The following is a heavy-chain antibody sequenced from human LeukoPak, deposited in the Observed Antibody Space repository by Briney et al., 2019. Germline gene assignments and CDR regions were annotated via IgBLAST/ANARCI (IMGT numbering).Heavy chain of an antibody. V-gene: IGHV3-30-3*01. CDR2: ISYDGSNK. CDR3: ARGQDNPDYYYYYGMDV. CDR1: GFTFSSYA. D-gene: IGHD2-15*01. Sequence: PGGSLRLSCAASGFTFSSYAMHWVRQAPGKGLEWVAVISYDGSNKYYADSVKGRFTISRDNSKNTLYLQMNGLRAEDTAVYYCARGQDNPDYYYYYGMDVWGQGTTVTVSS. J-gene: IGHJ6*02.